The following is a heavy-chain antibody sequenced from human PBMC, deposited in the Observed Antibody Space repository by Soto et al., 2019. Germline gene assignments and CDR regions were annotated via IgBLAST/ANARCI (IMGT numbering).Heavy chain of an antibody. V-gene: IGHV3-30*18. CDR3: AKGDKAESIEAAGTLFDY. CDR2: ISYDGSNK. Sequence: QVQLVESGGGVVQPGRSLRLSCAASGFTFSSYGMHWVRQAPGKGLEWVAVISYDGSNKYYADSVKGRFTISRDNSKNTLYLQMNSLRAEDTAVYYFAKGDKAESIEAAGTLFDYWGQGTLVTVSS. CDR1: GFTFSSYG. J-gene: IGHJ4*02. D-gene: IGHD6-13*01.